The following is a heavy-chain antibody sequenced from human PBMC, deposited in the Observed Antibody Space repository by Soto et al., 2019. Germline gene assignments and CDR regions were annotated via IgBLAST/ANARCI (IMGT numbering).Heavy chain of an antibody. V-gene: IGHV4-34*01. CDR3: ARVSAAGWVDFDY. CDR1: GGSFSGYY. CDR2: INHSGST. J-gene: IGHJ4*02. Sequence: QVQLQQWGAGLLKPSETLSLTCAVYGGSFSGYYWSWIRQPPGKGLEWSGKINHSGSTNYNQSLKSRVTISVHASKKQFFMKLSSVTAAGTAVYYFARVSAAGWVDFDYWGQGTLVTVSS. D-gene: IGHD6-13*01.